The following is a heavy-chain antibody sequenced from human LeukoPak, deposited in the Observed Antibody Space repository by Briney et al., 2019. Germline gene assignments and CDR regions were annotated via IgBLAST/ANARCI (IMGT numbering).Heavy chain of an antibody. Sequence: GGSLRLSCAASGFTVSSNYMSWVRQAPGKGLEWVSVIYSGGSTYYADSVKGRFTISRDNSKNTLYLQMNSLRAEDMAVYYCAPTGKVTVGLGYWGQGTLVTVSS. CDR3: APTGKVTVGLGY. D-gene: IGHD2-21*02. J-gene: IGHJ4*02. CDR2: IYSGGST. V-gene: IGHV3-66*01. CDR1: GFTVSSNY.